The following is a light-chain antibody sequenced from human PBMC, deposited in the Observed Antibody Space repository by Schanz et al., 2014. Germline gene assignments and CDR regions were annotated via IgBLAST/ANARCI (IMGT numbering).Light chain of an antibody. Sequence: QSVLTQPPSASGSPGQSVTISCTGTSNDVGGYNYVSWYQQHPGKAPKLMIYDVTKRPSGVPDRFSGSKSGNTASLTISGLQADDEADYYCSSYAGTYSFVVFGGGTKLTVL. CDR1: SNDVGGYNY. CDR2: DVT. J-gene: IGLJ2*01. V-gene: IGLV2-11*01. CDR3: SSYAGTYSFVV.